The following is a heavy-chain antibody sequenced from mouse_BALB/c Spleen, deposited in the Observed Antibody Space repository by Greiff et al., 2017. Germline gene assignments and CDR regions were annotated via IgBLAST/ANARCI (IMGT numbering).Heavy chain of an antibody. J-gene: IGHJ4*01. V-gene: IGHV1S81*02. CDR1: GYTFTSYW. D-gene: IGHD2-3*01. Sequence: VQLQQPGAELVKPGASVKLSCKASGYTFTSYWMHWVKQRPGQGLEWIGEINPSNGRTNYNEKFKSKATLTVDKSSSTAYMQLSSLTSEDSAVYYCAYDGYYDAMDDWGQGTSVTVSS. CDR3: AYDGYYDAMDD. CDR2: INPSNGRT.